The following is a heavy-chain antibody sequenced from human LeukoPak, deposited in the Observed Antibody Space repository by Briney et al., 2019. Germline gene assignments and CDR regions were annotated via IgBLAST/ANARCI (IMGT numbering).Heavy chain of an antibody. V-gene: IGHV4-30-4*08. Sequence: SETLSLTCTVSGGSIGSGDYYWSWIRQPPGKGLEWIGYTYYSGRTYYNPSLKSRITISVNTSKSQFSLKLSSVTAADTAVYYCARGLFGYCSSTSCYRWFDPWGQGTLVTVSS. D-gene: IGHD2-2*03. CDR1: GGSIGSGDYY. J-gene: IGHJ5*02. CDR3: ARGLFGYCSSTSCYRWFDP. CDR2: TYYSGRT.